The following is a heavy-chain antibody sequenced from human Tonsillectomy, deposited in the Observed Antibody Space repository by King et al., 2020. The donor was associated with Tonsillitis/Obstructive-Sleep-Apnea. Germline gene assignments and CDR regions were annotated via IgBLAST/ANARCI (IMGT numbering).Heavy chain of an antibody. Sequence: VQLQESGPGLVKPSETLSLTCTVSGGSISTYYWSWIRQPPGKGLEWIGYIYYSGSTNYNPSLKSRVTMSVDTSENQFSLKLTSVTAADTAVYYCARGYCSGGCYYSDYYYMDVWGKGTTVTVSS. CDR2: IYYSGST. J-gene: IGHJ6*03. CDR3: ARGYCSGGCYYSDYYYMDV. D-gene: IGHD2-15*01. V-gene: IGHV4-59*08. CDR1: GGSISTYY.